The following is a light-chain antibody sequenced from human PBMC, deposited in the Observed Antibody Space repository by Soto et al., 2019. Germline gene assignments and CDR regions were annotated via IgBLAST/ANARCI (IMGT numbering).Light chain of an antibody. CDR2: GDI. CDR3: QSYDSSLTGYV. CDR1: SSNIGAGYH. J-gene: IGLJ1*01. V-gene: IGLV1-40*01. Sequence: QLVLTQPPSVSGAPGQRVTISCTGSSSNIGAGYHVHWYQQFPGTAPKLLIFGDINRPSGVPDRFSGSKSGTSASLAITGLQAEDEAYYYCQSYDSSLTGYVFGTGTKVTVL.